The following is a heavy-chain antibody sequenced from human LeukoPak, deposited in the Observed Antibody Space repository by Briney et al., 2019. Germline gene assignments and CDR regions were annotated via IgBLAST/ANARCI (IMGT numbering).Heavy chain of an antibody. Sequence: PSETLSLTCSVSGYSISSACYWGWIRQPPGKGLEWIGTMYHSGSTNYNPSLKSRVTISVDTSKNQFSLKPSSVTAADTAVYYCARHHGTGNPYCSSTSCYFAIPPPTPFDYWGQGTLVTVSS. CDR3: ARHHGTGNPYCSSTSCYFAIPPPTPFDY. J-gene: IGHJ4*02. CDR1: GYSISSACY. CDR2: MYHSGST. V-gene: IGHV4-38-2*02. D-gene: IGHD2-2*01.